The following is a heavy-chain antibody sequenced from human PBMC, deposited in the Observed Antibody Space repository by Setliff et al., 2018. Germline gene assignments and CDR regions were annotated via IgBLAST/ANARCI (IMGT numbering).Heavy chain of an antibody. V-gene: IGHV4-4*08. CDR1: GASISSYY. J-gene: IGHJ4*02. CDR2: IYTSGGT. D-gene: IGHD4-17*01. CDR3: ARGPAGDYGSPYY. Sequence: SETLSLTCTVSGASISSYYWSWIRQPPGKGLEWIGYIYTSGGTNYNPSLKSRVTISVDASKNQFSLKLNSVTAADTAVYYCARGPAGDYGSPYYWGQGTLVTVSS.